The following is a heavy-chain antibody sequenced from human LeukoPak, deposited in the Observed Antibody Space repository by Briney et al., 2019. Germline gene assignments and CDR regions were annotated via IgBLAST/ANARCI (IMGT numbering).Heavy chain of an antibody. CDR3: ARGKNRATVTY. CDR2: IYYSGST. J-gene: IGHJ4*02. V-gene: IGHV4-59*01. D-gene: IGHD4-17*01. Sequence: PSETLSLTCTDSGGSISSYYWSWIRQPPGKGLEWIGYIYYSGSTNYNPSLKSRVTISVDTSKNQFSLKLSSVTAADTAVYYCARGKNRATVTYWGQGTLVTVSS. CDR1: GGSISSYY.